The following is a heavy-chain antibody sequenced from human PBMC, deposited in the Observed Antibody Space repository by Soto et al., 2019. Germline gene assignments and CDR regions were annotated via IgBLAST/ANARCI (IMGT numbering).Heavy chain of an antibody. CDR2: ISAYNGNT. Sequence: ASVKVSCKASGYTFTSYGISWVRQAPGQGLEWMGWISAYNGNTNYAQKLQGRVTMTTDTSTSTAYMELRSLRTDDTAVYYCAIGADHYYDNSCDNPDVDYWGQGTLVTVSS. CDR3: AIGADHYYDNSCDNPDVDY. V-gene: IGHV1-18*01. CDR1: GYTFTSYG. D-gene: IGHD3-22*01. J-gene: IGHJ4*02.